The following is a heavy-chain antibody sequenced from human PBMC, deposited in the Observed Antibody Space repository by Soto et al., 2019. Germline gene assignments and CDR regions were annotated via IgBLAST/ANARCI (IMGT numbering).Heavy chain of an antibody. Sequence: WGSLRLSCAASGFTFSSYAMHWVRQAPGKGLEWVAVISYDGSDKYYADSVKGRFTISRDNSKNTLNLQMNSLRADDTAVYYCAKALGELSPESYDYWGQGTLVNVSS. J-gene: IGHJ4*02. CDR3: AKALGELSPESYDY. CDR1: GFTFSSYA. CDR2: ISYDGSDK. D-gene: IGHD3-16*02. V-gene: IGHV3-30*18.